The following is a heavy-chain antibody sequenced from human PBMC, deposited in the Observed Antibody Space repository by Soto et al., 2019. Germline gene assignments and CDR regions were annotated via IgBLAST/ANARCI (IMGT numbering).Heavy chain of an antibody. CDR3: AKEGGGIVVVVAAFAWFDP. CDR1: GFTFSSYA. Sequence: EVQLLESGGGLVQPGGSLRLSCAASGFTFSSYAMSWVRQAPGKGLEWVSAISGSGGSTNYADYVEGRFTISRDNSKNTWALQMNRPRAEDTAVYYCAKEGGGIVVVVAAFAWFDPWGQGTRVTVSP. D-gene: IGHD2-15*01. J-gene: IGHJ5*02. CDR2: ISGSGGST. V-gene: IGHV3-23*01.